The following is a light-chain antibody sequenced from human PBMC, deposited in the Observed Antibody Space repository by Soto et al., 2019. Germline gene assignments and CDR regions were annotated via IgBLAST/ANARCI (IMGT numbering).Light chain of an antibody. Sequence: EIVMTQSPATLSVSPGDRATLSCRASQSVSSNLAWYQQKPGQAPRLLIYGASTRATGIPARFSGSSSGTQFTLTISSLQSEDFAVYYCQQYHNWPRTFGQGTKVEIK. CDR3: QQYHNWPRT. CDR1: QSVSSN. CDR2: GAS. J-gene: IGKJ1*01. V-gene: IGKV3-15*01.